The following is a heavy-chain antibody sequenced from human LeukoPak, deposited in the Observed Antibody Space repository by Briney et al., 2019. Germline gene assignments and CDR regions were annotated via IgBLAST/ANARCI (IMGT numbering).Heavy chain of an antibody. Sequence: SETLSLTCAVYGESFSGYSWSWVRQPPGKGLEWIGEINPRGSTNYNPPLKSRVTITVDTSKNQFSLKLSSVAAADTAVYFCARRGIMSCYEYFYYWGQGTLVTVSS. CDR2: INPRGST. V-gene: IGHV4-34*01. CDR1: GESFSGYS. CDR3: ARRGIMSCYEYFYY. J-gene: IGHJ4*02. D-gene: IGHD5-12*01.